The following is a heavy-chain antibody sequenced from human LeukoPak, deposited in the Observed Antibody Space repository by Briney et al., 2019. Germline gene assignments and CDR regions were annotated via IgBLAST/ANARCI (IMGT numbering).Heavy chain of an antibody. V-gene: IGHV3-21*01. CDR3: ARGYCSGGNCYSTDY. CDR1: GFTFTSYS. CDR2: ISSSSSYI. J-gene: IGHJ4*02. Sequence: GGSLRLSCAASGFTFTSYSMNWVRQAPGKGLEWVSSISSSSSYIHYADSVKGRFTISRDNAKNSLYLQMSSLRAEGTAVYYCARGYCSGGNCYSTDYWGQGTLVTVSS. D-gene: IGHD2-15*01.